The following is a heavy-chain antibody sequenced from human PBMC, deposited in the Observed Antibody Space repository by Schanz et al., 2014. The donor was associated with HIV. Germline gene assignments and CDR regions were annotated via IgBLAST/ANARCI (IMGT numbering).Heavy chain of an antibody. CDR2: INPNSGST. Sequence: QVQLVQSGAEVKKPGASVKVSCKASGYTFSDHYMHWVRQAPGQGLEWMGWINPNSGSTIYAQKFQGRVAITADKSTGTVYMDLGSLTSEDTAVYFCARDIKYDDPFQYGMDVWGQGTTVSVSS. CDR1: GYTFSDHY. D-gene: IGHD1-1*01. J-gene: IGHJ6*02. V-gene: IGHV1-2*02. CDR3: ARDIKYDDPFQYGMDV.